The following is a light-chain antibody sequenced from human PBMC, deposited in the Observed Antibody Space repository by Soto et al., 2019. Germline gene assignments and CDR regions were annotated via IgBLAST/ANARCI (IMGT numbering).Light chain of an antibody. Sequence: QSVLTQPASVSGSPGQSITISCTGTSSDVGGYNYVSWYQQHPGKAPKLMIYDVSNRPSGVSNRFSGSKSGNTASLTISGLQAEDEDAYYCSSYTSSSTFHVVFGGGTQLTVL. CDR2: DVS. CDR1: SSDVGGYNY. CDR3: SSYTSSSTFHVV. J-gene: IGLJ2*01. V-gene: IGLV2-14*01.